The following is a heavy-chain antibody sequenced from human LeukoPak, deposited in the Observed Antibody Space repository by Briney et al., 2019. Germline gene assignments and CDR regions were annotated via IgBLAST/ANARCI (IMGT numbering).Heavy chain of an antibody. CDR1: GYTFTNYG. CDR3: ARDLGVNWNYVFDY. CDR2: ISAYHGNT. V-gene: IGHV1-18*01. D-gene: IGHD1-7*01. J-gene: IGHJ4*02. Sequence: ASVKVSCKASGYTFTNYGISWVRQAPGQGLEWMGWISAYHGNTNYAQKLQGRVTMTTDTSTRTAYMELRSLRSDDTAVYYCARDLGVNWNYVFDYWGQGTLVTVSS.